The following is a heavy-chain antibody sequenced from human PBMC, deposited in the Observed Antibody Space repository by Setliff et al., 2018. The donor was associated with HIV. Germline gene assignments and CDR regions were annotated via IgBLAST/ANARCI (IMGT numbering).Heavy chain of an antibody. J-gene: IGHJ3*02. CDR1: GFFFSNYP. CDR2: ISSSSVSRAV. CDR3: AGIGDYSISGVAFHI. D-gene: IGHD4-4*01. Sequence: PGGSLRLSCAVSGFFFSNYPMNWVRQAPGKGLEWVSSISSSSVSRAVHYADSVKGRFTISRDNAKNSLYLQMNSLRADDTAVYYCAGIGDYSISGVAFHIWGQGTMVTVSS. V-gene: IGHV3-48*04.